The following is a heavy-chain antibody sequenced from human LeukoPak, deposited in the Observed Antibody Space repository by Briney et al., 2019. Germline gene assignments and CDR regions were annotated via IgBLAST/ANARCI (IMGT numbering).Heavy chain of an antibody. CDR2: IWYDGSKE. CDR3: AKDDSGTFDY. J-gene: IGHJ4*02. V-gene: IGHV3-33*03. Sequence: GGSLRLSRAASGFSFSSYGMHWVRQAPGKGLEWVVVIWYDGSKEHYVDSVKGRFTISRDNAKNTVFLQMNSLRVEDSAVYYCAKDDSGTFDYWGQGIPVIVSS. D-gene: IGHD5-12*01. CDR1: GFSFSSYG.